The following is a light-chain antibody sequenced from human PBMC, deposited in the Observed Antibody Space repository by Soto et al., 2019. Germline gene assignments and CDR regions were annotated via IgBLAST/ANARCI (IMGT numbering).Light chain of an antibody. CDR2: GAS. CDR1: YSVGSD. J-gene: IGKJ2*01. Sequence: ETVMTQSPATLSVSPGDRATLSCRAAYSVGSDLAWYQVRPGQAPRLLIYGASTRATGIPARFSGRGSGTEFTLTIRNLQSEDFAVYYCQQYNFWSLYSFAQGTKLEIK. V-gene: IGKV3-15*01. CDR3: QQYNFWSLYS.